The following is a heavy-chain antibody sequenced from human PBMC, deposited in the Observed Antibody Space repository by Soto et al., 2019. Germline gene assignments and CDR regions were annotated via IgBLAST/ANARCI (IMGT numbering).Heavy chain of an antibody. V-gene: IGHV1-69*02. CDR1: GGTFSSYT. D-gene: IGHD2-2*02. CDR2: IIPILGIA. CDR3: ATERGVPAAIV. Sequence: QVQLVQSGAEVKKPGSSVKVSCKASGGTFSSYTISWVRQAPGQGLEWMGRIIPILGIANYAQKFQGRVTITADNSTSTAYMVLSGLRSEDTAVYYCATERGVPAAIVWGQGTLVTVSS. J-gene: IGHJ4*02.